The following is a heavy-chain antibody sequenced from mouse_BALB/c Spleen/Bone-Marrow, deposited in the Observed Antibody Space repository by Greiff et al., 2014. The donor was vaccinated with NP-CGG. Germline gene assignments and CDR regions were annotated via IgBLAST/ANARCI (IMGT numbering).Heavy chain of an antibody. CDR3: AREARTTARFAY. J-gene: IGHJ3*01. Sequence: DVKLQESGPDLVKPSQSLSLICTVTGYSITSGYGWHWIRQFPGNKLEWMGYIHYSGSTNYNPSLKSRISITRDTSKNQFFLQLNSVTTEDTATYYCAREARTTARFAYWGQGTLVTVSA. CDR2: IHYSGST. CDR1: GYSITSGYG. D-gene: IGHD1-2*01. V-gene: IGHV3-1*02.